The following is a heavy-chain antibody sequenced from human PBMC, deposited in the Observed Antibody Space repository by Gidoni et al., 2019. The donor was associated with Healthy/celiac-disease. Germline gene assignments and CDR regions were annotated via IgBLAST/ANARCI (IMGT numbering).Heavy chain of an antibody. Sequence: QVQLVQSGAEVKKPGASVTVSCKASGYTFTSYGIRWVRQAPGQGLDWMGWISAYNGNTNYAQKLQGRVTMTTDTSTSTAYMELRSLRSDDTAVYYCARAAPFITMIVVVLETNAFDIWGQGTMVTVSS. CDR1: GYTFTSYG. V-gene: IGHV1-18*01. D-gene: IGHD3-22*01. CDR2: ISAYNGNT. CDR3: ARAAPFITMIVVVLETNAFDI. J-gene: IGHJ3*02.